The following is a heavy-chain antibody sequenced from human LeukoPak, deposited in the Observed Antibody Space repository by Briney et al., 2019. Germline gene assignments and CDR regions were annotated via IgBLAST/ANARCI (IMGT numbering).Heavy chain of an antibody. CDR3: ARRKLRITMVRGVIITGWFDP. D-gene: IGHD3-10*01. V-gene: IGHV4-34*01. CDR1: GGSFSGYY. Sequence: SETLSLTCAVYGGSFSGYYWSWIRQPPGKGLECVAEINHSGSTNYNPSLKSRVTISVDTSKNQFSLKLSSVTAADTAVYYCARRKLRITMVRGVIITGWFDPWGQGTLVTVSS. J-gene: IGHJ5*02. CDR2: INHSGST.